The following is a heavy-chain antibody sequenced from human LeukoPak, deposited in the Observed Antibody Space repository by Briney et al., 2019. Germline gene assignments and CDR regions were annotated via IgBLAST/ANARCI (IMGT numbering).Heavy chain of an antibody. CDR3: ARGDMVATIGDY. CDR2: IYYSGST. V-gene: IGHV4-39*07. D-gene: IGHD5-12*01. J-gene: IGHJ4*02. CDR1: GGSISSSSYY. Sequence: SETLSLTCTVSGGSISSSSYYWGWIRQPPGKGLEWIGSIYYSGSTYYNPSLKSRVTISVDRSKNQFSLKLSSVTAADTAVYYCARGDMVATIGDYWGQGTLVTVSS.